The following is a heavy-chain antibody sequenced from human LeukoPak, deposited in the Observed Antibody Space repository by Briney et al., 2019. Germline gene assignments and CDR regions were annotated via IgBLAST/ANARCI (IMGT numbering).Heavy chain of an antibody. CDR2: IYTSGST. CDR1: GGSISSGSYY. V-gene: IGHV4-61*02. D-gene: IGHD4-17*01. CDR3: AGGCTVRGTSWFDP. J-gene: IGHJ5*02. Sequence: SGTLSLTCTVSGGSISSGSYYWSWIRQPAGKGLEWIGRIYTSGSTNYNPSLKSRVTISVDTSKNQFSLKLSSVTAADTAVYYCAGGCTVRGTSWFDPWGQGTLVTVSS.